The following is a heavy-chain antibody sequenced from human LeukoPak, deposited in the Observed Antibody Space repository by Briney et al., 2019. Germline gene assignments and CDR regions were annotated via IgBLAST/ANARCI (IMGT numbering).Heavy chain of an antibody. CDR1: GFTFSSYA. Sequence: GGSLRLSCAASGFTFSSYAMSWVRQAPGKGLEWVSAISGSGGSTYYADSVRGRFTISRDNSKNTLYLQMNSLRAEDTAVYYCAKSAGGYSYGLYYFDYWGQGTLVTVSS. V-gene: IGHV3-23*01. D-gene: IGHD5-18*01. CDR3: AKSAGGYSYGLYYFDY. CDR2: ISGSGGST. J-gene: IGHJ4*02.